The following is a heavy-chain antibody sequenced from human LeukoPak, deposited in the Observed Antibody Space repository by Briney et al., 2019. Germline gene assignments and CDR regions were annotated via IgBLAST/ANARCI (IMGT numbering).Heavy chain of an antibody. J-gene: IGHJ4*02. V-gene: IGHV3-23*01. D-gene: IGHD3-22*01. Sequence: PGGSLRLSCAASGFTFSSYAMSWVRQAPGKGLEWVSSINSRGDVTFYTDPVKGRFTISRDNSKNTLYVQMNSLRGEDTAVYCCAKDRPNYYESNGHYYRLNGDYWGQGTLVTVSS. CDR2: INSRGDVT. CDR3: AKDRPNYYESNGHYYRLNGDY. CDR1: GFTFSSYA.